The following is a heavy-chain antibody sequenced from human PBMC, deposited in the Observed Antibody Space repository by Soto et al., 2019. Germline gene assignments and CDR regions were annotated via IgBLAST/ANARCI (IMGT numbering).Heavy chain of an antibody. J-gene: IGHJ4*02. V-gene: IGHV4-59*08. Sequence: QVQLQESGPGLVKPSETLSLTCTVSGGSISSYYWSWIRQPPGKGLEWIGYIYYSGSTNYNPSLTSRVTISVDPSKNQVSPKLGSVTAADPALEYCARRQGSCFDFWGQGTPVPLSS. CDR2: IYYSGST. CDR1: GGSISSYY. CDR3: ARRQGSCFDF.